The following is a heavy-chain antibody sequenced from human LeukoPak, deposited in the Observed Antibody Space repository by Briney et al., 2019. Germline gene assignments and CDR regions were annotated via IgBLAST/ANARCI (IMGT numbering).Heavy chain of an antibody. CDR2: IIPIFGTA. CDR1: GYSFTSNY. V-gene: IGHV1-69*13. J-gene: IGHJ4*02. Sequence: ASVKVSCKASGYSFTSNYIHWVRQAPGQGLEWMGGIIPIFGTANYAQKFQGRVTITADESTSTAYMELSSLRSEDTAVYYCARALYSGSYFSHFDYWGQGTLVTVSS. D-gene: IGHD1-26*01. CDR3: ARALYSGSYFSHFDY.